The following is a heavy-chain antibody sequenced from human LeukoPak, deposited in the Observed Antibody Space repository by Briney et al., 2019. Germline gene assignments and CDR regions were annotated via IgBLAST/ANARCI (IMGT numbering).Heavy chain of an antibody. D-gene: IGHD6-19*01. CDR3: ARGSVAGTIFDY. CDR1: GGSISSYY. Sequence: SETLSLTCTVSGGSISSYYWSWIRQPPGKGLEWIGYIYYSGSTNYNPSLKSRVTISVDTSKNQFSLKLSSVTAADTAVYYCARGSVAGTIFDYWGQGTLVTVSS. CDR2: IYYSGST. V-gene: IGHV4-59*01. J-gene: IGHJ4*02.